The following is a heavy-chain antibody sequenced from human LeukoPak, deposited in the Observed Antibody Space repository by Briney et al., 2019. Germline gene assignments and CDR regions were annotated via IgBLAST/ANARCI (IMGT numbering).Heavy chain of an antibody. V-gene: IGHV1-2*02. J-gene: IGHJ5*02. CDR1: GYTFTGYY. CDR3: ARDRVVVPAAIGWFDP. D-gene: IGHD2-2*01. CDR2: INPNSGGT. Sequence: GASVKVSCKASGYTFTGYYMHWVRQAPGQGLEWMGWINPNSGGTNYAQKFQGRVTMTRDTSISTAYMELSRLRSDDTAVYYCARDRVVVPAAIGWFDPWGQGTLVTVSS.